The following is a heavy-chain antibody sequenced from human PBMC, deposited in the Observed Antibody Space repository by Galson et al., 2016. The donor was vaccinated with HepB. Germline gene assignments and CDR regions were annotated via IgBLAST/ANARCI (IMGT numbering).Heavy chain of an antibody. Sequence: SLRLSCAASGFTFSSYGMHWVRQAPGKGLEWVAVISYDGSNKYYVDSVKGRFTISRDNSKNTLYLQMNSLRAEDTAVYYCAKDPAPVSLLSFDYWSQGTLVTVSS. CDR2: ISYDGSNK. J-gene: IGHJ4*02. V-gene: IGHV3-30*18. CDR1: GFTFSSYG. D-gene: IGHD3-16*02. CDR3: AKDPAPVSLLSFDY.